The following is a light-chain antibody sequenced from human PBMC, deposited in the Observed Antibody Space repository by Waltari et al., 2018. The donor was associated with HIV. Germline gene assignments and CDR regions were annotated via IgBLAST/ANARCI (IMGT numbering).Light chain of an antibody. J-gene: IGLJ1*01. CDR1: SSDIGTYNL. Sequence: QSALTQSASVSASPGQSITISCTGSSSDIGTYNLVSWFQQHPSKAPRLLIYEVKNRPAGVSPRFSGSKSGNTASLTISGLQAADEADYHCCAYAGFSTYLFGPGTKVTVL. CDR3: CAYAGFSTYL. CDR2: EVK. V-gene: IGLV2-23*02.